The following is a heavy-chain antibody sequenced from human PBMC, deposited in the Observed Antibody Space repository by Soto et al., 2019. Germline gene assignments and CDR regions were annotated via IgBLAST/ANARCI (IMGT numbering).Heavy chain of an antibody. CDR3: ARRSNQGVYFDY. D-gene: IGHD2-2*01. CDR1: CGAIGSYD. CDR2: IYYSGST. V-gene: IGHV4-59*01. J-gene: IGHJ4*02. Sequence: TLSLTCTVYCGAIGSYDWSCIRQPPGKGLEWIGYIYYSGSTNYNPSLKSRVTISVDTSKNHFSLKLTSVTAADTAVYYCARRSNQGVYFDYWGQGTLVTVSS.